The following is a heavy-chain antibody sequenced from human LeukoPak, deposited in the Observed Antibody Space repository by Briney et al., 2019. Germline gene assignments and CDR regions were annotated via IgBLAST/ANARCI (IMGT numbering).Heavy chain of an antibody. J-gene: IGHJ4*02. V-gene: IGHV3-30-3*01. CDR1: GFTFSSYA. Sequence: GGSLRLSCAASGFTFSSYAMHWVRQAPGKGMEWVAVISYDGSNKYYADSVKGRFTISRDNSKNTLYLQMNSLRAEDTAVYYCAKVSTYYYDSSGYCHDYWGQGTLVTVSS. CDR2: ISYDGSNK. CDR3: AKVSTYYYDSSGYCHDY. D-gene: IGHD3-22*01.